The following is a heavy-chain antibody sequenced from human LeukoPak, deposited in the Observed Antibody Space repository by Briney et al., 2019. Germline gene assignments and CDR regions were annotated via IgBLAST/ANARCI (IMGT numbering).Heavy chain of an antibody. J-gene: IGHJ3*02. V-gene: IGHV4-34*01. D-gene: IGHD3-3*01. CDR3: ARALVDTIFGVVILAFDI. Sequence: PSETLSLTCAVYGGSFSGYYWSWIRQPPGKGLEWIGEINHSGSTNYNPSLKSRVTISVDTSKNQFSLKLSSVTAADTAVYYCARALVDTIFGVVILAFDIWGQGTMVTVSS. CDR2: INHSGST. CDR1: GGSFSGYY.